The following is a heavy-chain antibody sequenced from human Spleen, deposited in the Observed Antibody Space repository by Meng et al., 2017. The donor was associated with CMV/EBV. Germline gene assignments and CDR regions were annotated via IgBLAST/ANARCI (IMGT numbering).Heavy chain of an antibody. V-gene: IGHV3-53*01. J-gene: IGHJ5*02. Sequence: GESLKISCAASGFTVSGHYMNWVRQAPGKGLEWRSILYSGGDTNYAESVKGRVTISRDDSENKLYLQIHTLRAEDTAVYYCAKDWAMVLTPGCIGFDPWGEGTLVTVSS. CDR2: LYSGGDT. CDR3: AKDWAMVLTPGCIGFDP. CDR1: GFTVSGHY. D-gene: IGHD4/OR15-4a*01.